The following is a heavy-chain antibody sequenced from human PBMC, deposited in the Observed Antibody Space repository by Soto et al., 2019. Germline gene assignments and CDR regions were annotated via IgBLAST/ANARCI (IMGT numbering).Heavy chain of an antibody. D-gene: IGHD3-22*01. CDR3: ARDMLWDYYDSSGYNQEDY. CDR1: GGTFSSYA. V-gene: IGHV1-69*06. J-gene: IGHJ4*02. CDR2: IIPIFGTA. Sequence: SVKVSCKASGGTFSSYAISWVRQAPGQGLEWMGGIIPIFGTANNAQKFQGRVTITGDKSTSTAYMELSSLRSEDTAVYYCARDMLWDYYDSSGYNQEDYWGQETLVTVSS.